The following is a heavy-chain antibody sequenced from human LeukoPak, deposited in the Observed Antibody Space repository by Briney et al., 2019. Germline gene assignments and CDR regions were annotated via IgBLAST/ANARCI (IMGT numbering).Heavy chain of an antibody. D-gene: IGHD5-24*01. J-gene: IGHJ4*02. CDR1: RFTFDDDG. CDR2: INWNAGSK. Sequence: GGSLRLSCAASRFTFDDDGMSWVRQDTGKGLEWVSGINWNAGSKDYAASVKGRCTISRDNAKNSLYLQMNSLRAEDTAFFFKQKAAYEMAFDYWGQGTLVTISS. CDR3: QKAAYEMAFDY. V-gene: IGHV3-20*04.